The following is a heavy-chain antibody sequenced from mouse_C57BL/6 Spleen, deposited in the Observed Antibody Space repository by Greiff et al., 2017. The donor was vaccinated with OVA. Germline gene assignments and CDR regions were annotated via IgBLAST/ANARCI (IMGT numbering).Heavy chain of an antibody. CDR3: ARGLLPWYFDV. V-gene: IGHV1-22*01. D-gene: IGHD2-3*01. Sequence: EVKLQQSGPELVKPGASVQMSCKASGYTFTDYNMHWVKQSHGKSLEWIGYINPNNGGTSHNQKFKGKATLTVNKSSSTAYMELRSLTSEDSAVYYCARGLLPWYFDVWGTGTTVSVSS. CDR2: INPNNGGT. CDR1: GYTFTDYN. J-gene: IGHJ1*03.